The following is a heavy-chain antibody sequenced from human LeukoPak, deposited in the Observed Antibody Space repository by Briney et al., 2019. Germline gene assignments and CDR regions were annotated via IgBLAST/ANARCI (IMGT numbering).Heavy chain of an antibody. J-gene: IGHJ3*02. CDR2: IWSDGNNK. CDR1: GFTFSSYA. Sequence: SGGSLRLSCAASGFTFSSYAMHWVRQAPGKGLEWVAIIWSDGNNKYYADSVEGRFTISRDTSKNTLFLQMNSLRAEDTAVYYCARDLPYGGNSDAFDIWGQGTMVTVSS. D-gene: IGHD4-23*01. CDR3: ARDLPYGGNSDAFDI. V-gene: IGHV3-33*01.